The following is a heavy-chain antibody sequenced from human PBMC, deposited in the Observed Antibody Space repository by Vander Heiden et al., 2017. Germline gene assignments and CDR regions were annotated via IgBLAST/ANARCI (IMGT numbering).Heavy chain of an antibody. CDR3: ARGLRARGYFDY. CDR1: GYTSTSYA. V-gene: IGHV1-18*01. J-gene: IGHJ4*02. CDR2: ISAYNGNT. D-gene: IGHD3-10*01. Sequence: QSQLVQSGGEVNKPGSSVRVCCKASGYTSTSYAISWVRQAPGQGLEWMGWISAYNGNTNYAQNLQGRVTMTTDTSTSTAYMDLRSLGSDDTAVYYCARGLRARGYFDYWGQGTLVTVSS.